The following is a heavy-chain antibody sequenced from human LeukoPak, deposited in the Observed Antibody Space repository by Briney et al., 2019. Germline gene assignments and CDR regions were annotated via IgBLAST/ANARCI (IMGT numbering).Heavy chain of an antibody. CDR3: ARGIPRITIFGVALLP. CDR2: ISGSGGST. Sequence: GGSLRLSCAASGFTFSNYAMSWVRQAPGKGLEWVSAISGSGGSTYYADSVTGRFTISRDNSKNTLYLQMNSLRAEDTAVYYCARGIPRITIFGVALLPWGQGTLVTVSS. V-gene: IGHV3-23*01. D-gene: IGHD3-3*01. CDR1: GFTFSNYA. J-gene: IGHJ5*02.